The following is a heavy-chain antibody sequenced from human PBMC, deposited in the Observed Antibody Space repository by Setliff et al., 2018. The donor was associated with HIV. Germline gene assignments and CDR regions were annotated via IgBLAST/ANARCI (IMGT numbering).Heavy chain of an antibody. Sequence: GGSLRLSCAASGFTFSNAWMLWVRQAPGKGLEWVGRVKSKANSYAAAYAASVKGRFTISRDDSKNTAYLQRNSLKTEDTAVYYCTRQGYSYGYYYGMDVWGQGTTVTVS. CDR1: GFTFSNAW. CDR2: VKSKANSYAA. J-gene: IGHJ6*02. V-gene: IGHV3-73*01. D-gene: IGHD5-18*01. CDR3: TRQGYSYGYYYGMDV.